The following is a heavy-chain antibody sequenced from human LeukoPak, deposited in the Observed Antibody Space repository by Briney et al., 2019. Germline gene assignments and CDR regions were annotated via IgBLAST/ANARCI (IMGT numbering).Heavy chain of an antibody. CDR3: ARWLDGWKGVYYFDY. CDR2: IYYSGST. Sequence: SETLSLTCTVSGGSISSYYWNWIRQPPGKGLEWIGYIYYSGSTNYNPSLKSRVTISVDTSKNQLSLKLSSVTAADTAVYYCARWLDGWKGVYYFDYWGQGTLVTVSS. J-gene: IGHJ4*02. CDR1: GGSISSYY. D-gene: IGHD3-10*01. V-gene: IGHV4-59*01.